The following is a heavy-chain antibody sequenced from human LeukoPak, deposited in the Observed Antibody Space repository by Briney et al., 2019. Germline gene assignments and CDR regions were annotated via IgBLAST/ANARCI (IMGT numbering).Heavy chain of an antibody. CDR3: ARDPSGRDAFDI. J-gene: IGHJ3*02. V-gene: IGHV4-30-4*01. CDR2: IYYSGST. Sequence: SETLSLTCTVSGGSISSGDYYWSWIRQPPGKGLEWIGYIYYSGSTYYNPSLKSRVTISVDTPKNQFSLKLSSVTAADTAVYYCARDPSGRDAFDIWGQGTMVTVSS. D-gene: IGHD3-10*01. CDR1: GGSISSGDYY.